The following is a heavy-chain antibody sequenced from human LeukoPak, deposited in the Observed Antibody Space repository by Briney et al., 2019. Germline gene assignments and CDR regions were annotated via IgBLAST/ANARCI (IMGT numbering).Heavy chain of an antibody. V-gene: IGHV3-23*01. CDR2: VSDSGSST. CDR1: GFTFSNYA. J-gene: IGHJ4*02. D-gene: IGHD3-10*01. Sequence: GGSLRLSCAAPGFTFSNYAMSWVRQAPGRGLEWVSIVSDSGSSTYYADSVKGRFTISRDNSKNTLYLQMNSLRAEDSAIYYCAKRVSYSSGSHFDYWGQGTLVTVSS. CDR3: AKRVSYSSGSHFDY.